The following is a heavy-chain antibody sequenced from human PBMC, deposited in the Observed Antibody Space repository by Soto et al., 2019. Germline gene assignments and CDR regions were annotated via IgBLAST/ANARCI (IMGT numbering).Heavy chain of an antibody. J-gene: IGHJ5*02. CDR1: GGSISSYY. Sequence: PSETLSLTCPVSGGSISSYYWSWILHPPFKGLEWIGYIYYSGSTNYNPSLKSRVTISVDTSKNQFSLKLSSVTAADTAVYYCARRNDFWSGNESWFDTWGQGTLVTVSS. V-gene: IGHV4-59*08. CDR3: ARRNDFWSGNESWFDT. D-gene: IGHD3-3*01. CDR2: IYYSGST.